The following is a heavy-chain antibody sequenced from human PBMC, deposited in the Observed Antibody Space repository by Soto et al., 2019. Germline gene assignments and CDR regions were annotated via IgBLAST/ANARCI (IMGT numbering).Heavy chain of an antibody. CDR1: GFIFSDYY. CDR3: ARDFDADSRTDIDY. V-gene: IGHV3-11*01. Sequence: QVQLVESGGGLVKPGGSLRISCATSGFIFSDYYMHWIRQAPGKGLEWISYISGNGRIIQYADSAKGRFTISRDNAQNSLYLQMNSLRAEDTALYFCARDFDADSRTDIDYWGQGTLVTVSS. D-gene: IGHD4-17*01. J-gene: IGHJ4*02. CDR2: ISGNGRII.